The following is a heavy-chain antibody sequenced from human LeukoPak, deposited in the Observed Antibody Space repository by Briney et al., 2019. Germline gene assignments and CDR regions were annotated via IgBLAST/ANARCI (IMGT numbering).Heavy chain of an antibody. Sequence: SETLSLTCTVSGDSINSASYHWTWIRQPAGKGLEWIGRVSTSGSTNYNPSLKSRVTISVDTSKNQFSLKLSSVTAADTAVYYCASYITMVRGVTHDAFDIWGQGTMVTVSS. J-gene: IGHJ3*02. D-gene: IGHD3-10*01. V-gene: IGHV4-61*02. CDR3: ASYITMVRGVTHDAFDI. CDR2: VSTSGST. CDR1: GDSINSASYH.